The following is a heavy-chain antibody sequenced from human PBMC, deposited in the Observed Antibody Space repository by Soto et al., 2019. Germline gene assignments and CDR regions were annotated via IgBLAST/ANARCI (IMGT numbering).Heavy chain of an antibody. CDR3: ARRGIAAANYYYCGMDV. V-gene: IGHV4-39*01. CDR1: GGSISSSSYY. CDR2: IYYSGGT. J-gene: IGHJ6*02. Sequence: SETLSLTCTVSGGSISSSSYYWGWIRQPPGKGLEWIGSIYYSGGTYYNPSLKSRVTISVDTSKNQFSLKLSSVTAADTAVYYCARRGIAAANYYYCGMDVWGQGTTVTVSS. D-gene: IGHD6-13*01.